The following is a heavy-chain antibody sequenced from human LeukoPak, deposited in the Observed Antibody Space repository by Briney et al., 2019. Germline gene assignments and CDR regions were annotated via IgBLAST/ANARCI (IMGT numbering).Heavy chain of an antibody. D-gene: IGHD3-3*01. V-gene: IGHV3-21*01. J-gene: IGHJ5*02. CDR2: ISSSSSYI. CDR3: ARDVLRFLEWSNEEVLNYP. CDR1: GFTFSSYW. Sequence: KPGGSLRLSCAASGFTFSSYWMSWVRQAPGKGLEWVSSISSSSSYIYYADSVKGRFTISRDNAKNSLYLQMNSLRAEDTAVYYCARDVLRFLEWSNEEVLNYPWGQGTLVTVSS.